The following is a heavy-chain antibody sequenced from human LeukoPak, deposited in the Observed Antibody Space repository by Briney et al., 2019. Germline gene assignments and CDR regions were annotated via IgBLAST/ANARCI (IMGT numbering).Heavy chain of an antibody. J-gene: IGHJ4*02. V-gene: IGHV4-59*08. D-gene: IGHD1-26*01. CDR3: ARRGSYIYY. CDR1: GGSIRSYY. CDR2: IKYSGST. Sequence: SETLSLTCTVSGGSIRSYYWSWIRQPPGKGLEWIGYIKYSGSTNYNPSLKSRVTISVDMSKNQFSLKLSSVTAADTAVYYCARRGSYIYYWGQGTLVTVSS.